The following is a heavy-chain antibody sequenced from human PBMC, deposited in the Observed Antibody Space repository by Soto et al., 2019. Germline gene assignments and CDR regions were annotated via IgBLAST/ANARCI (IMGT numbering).Heavy chain of an antibody. D-gene: IGHD2-2*01. CDR1: GYTFPSYG. Sequence: QIQLVQSGAEVTKPGASVKVSCKASGYTFPSYGITWMRQAPGQGLEWMGWISGHNGKTKYAQEFQDRVTMTTDASMTTAYMELRGLRSDDTAVYYCARYYSTWPFDYWGQGTLVTVSS. CDR2: ISGHNGKT. V-gene: IGHV1-18*04. J-gene: IGHJ4*02. CDR3: ARYYSTWPFDY.